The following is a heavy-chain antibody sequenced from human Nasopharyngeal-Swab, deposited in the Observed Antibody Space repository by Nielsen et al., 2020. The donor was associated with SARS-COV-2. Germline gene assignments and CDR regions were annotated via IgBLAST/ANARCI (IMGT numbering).Heavy chain of an antibody. Sequence: GESLKISCAASGFTFSTDAMYWVRQPPAKGLEWVSIISGSGGSTYYADSVKGRFTISRDNSKNTLYLQMNSLRADDTALYFCTRGLTGHIVQWNPSPYWGQGTLVTVSS. V-gene: IGHV3-23*01. D-gene: IGHD1-14*01. CDR3: TRGLTGHIVQWNPSPY. J-gene: IGHJ4*02. CDR2: ISGSGGST. CDR1: GFTFSTDA.